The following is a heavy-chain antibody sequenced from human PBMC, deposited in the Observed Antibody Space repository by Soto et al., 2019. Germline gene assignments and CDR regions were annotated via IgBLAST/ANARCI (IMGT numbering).Heavy chain of an antibody. Sequence: VQLQESGPGLAKPSETLSLSCDVSGASLLSSYWSWVRQPAGKGLEWIGHIFSSGRTSYNPSLKSRVTMSIDTPNNKFSLSLNSVTAADTAVYYCAKGWDVKYFDHWGQGARVTVSS. CDR3: AKGWDVKYFDH. CDR1: GASLLSSY. CDR2: IFSSGRT. V-gene: IGHV4-4*07. J-gene: IGHJ4*02. D-gene: IGHD1-26*01.